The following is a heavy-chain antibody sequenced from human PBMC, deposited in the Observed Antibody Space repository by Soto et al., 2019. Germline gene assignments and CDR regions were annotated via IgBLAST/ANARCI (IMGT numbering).Heavy chain of an antibody. V-gene: IGHV1-3*01. J-gene: IGHJ5*02. CDR1: GYTFSSYG. CDR2: INAANGDT. Sequence: ASVKVSFKASGYTFSSYGIHWVRQAPGQRLEWMGWINAANGDTKYSPKFQGRVTITRDTSASTAYMGLSSLRSEDTAVYYCVRRHVSATGIDWFDPWGQGTLVTVSS. D-gene: IGHD6-13*01. CDR3: VRRHVSATGIDWFDP.